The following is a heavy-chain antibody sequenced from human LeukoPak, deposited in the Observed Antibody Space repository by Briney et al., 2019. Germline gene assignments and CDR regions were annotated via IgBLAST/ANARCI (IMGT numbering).Heavy chain of an antibody. D-gene: IGHD2/OR15-2a*01. V-gene: IGHV4-39*07. CDR1: GGSISSSSYY. Sequence: SETLSLTCTVSGGSISSSSYYWGWIRQPPGKGLEWIGSIYYSGSTYYNPSLKSRVTISVDTSKNQFSLKLSSVTAADTAVYYCARDSRYNEYYYYGMDVWGQGTTVTVSS. CDR2: IYYSGST. J-gene: IGHJ6*02. CDR3: ARDSRYNEYYYYGMDV.